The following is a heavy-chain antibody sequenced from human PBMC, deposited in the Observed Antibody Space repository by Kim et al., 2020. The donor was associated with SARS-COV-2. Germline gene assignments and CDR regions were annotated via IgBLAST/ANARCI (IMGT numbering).Heavy chain of an antibody. CDR3: GGSSSVGFDF. Sequence: SETLSLTCAVYGGSFSDYYWSWIRQPPGKGLEWIGEINHSGSTNYNPSLRSRVTISVDTSKNQFSLKLTSVTAADTAVYYCGGSSSVGFDFWGLGTLVTVSS. CDR1: GGSFSDYY. D-gene: IGHD6-6*01. V-gene: IGHV4-34*01. J-gene: IGHJ4*02. CDR2: INHSGST.